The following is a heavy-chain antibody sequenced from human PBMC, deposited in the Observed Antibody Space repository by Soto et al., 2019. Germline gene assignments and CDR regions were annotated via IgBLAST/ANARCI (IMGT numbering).Heavy chain of an antibody. CDR2: IYDSESA. Sequence: QVQLQESGPGLVKPSQTLSLTCNVSGESISSGGYYWSWIRHHPRKVLEWIGYIYDSESAYYNPSLKIRVTISMDTSKNHFAMRLSSVTDADTAVYYCARASSSSSAADYWGQGTLVTVSS. CDR3: ARASSSSSAADY. J-gene: IGHJ4*02. D-gene: IGHD6-6*01. V-gene: IGHV4-31*03. CDR1: GESISSGGYY.